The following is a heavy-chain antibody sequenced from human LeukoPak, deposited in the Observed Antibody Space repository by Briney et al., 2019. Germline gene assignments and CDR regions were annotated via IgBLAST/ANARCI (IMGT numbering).Heavy chain of an antibody. D-gene: IGHD6-25*01. J-gene: IGHJ6*03. CDR2: IGTSSTTI. CDR3: ARFAAGGSYYYYMDV. Sequence: GGSLRLSCAASGFSFRSYTMNWVRQPPGKGLEWVSNIGTSSTTIYYADSVKGRFTISRDNAKNSLYLQMNSLRADDTAVYYCARFAAGGSYYYYMDVWGKGTTVTVSS. CDR1: GFSFRSYT. V-gene: IGHV3-48*01.